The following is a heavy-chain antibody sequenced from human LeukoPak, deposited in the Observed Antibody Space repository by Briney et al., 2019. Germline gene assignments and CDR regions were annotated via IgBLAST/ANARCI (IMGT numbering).Heavy chain of an antibody. V-gene: IGHV1-69*04. CDR3: ARDRATYSSGWPYYFDY. D-gene: IGHD6-19*01. J-gene: IGHJ4*02. CDR1: GGTFSSYA. CDR2: IIPILGIA. Sequence: GASVKVSCKASGGTFSSYAISWVRQAPGQGLEWMGRIIPILGIANYAQKFQGRVTITADKSTSTAYMELSSLRSEDTAVYYCARDRATYSSGWPYYFDYWGQGTLVTVSS.